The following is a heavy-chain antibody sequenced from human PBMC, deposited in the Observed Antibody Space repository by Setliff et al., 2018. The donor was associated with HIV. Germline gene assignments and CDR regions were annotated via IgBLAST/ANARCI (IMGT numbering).Heavy chain of an antibody. D-gene: IGHD5-12*01. Sequence: SETLSLTCVVYGGSFRGYYWSWIRRPPGKGLEWIGESNQSGSGNYNPSLKSRVTISVDTSKNEFSLNMGSVTAADTAVYYCAKGRSGYDSRLYYYHHGMDVWGQGTTVTVSS. CDR3: AKGRSGYDSRLYYYHHGMDV. J-gene: IGHJ6*02. CDR2: SNQSGSG. V-gene: IGHV4-34*01. CDR1: GGSFRGYY.